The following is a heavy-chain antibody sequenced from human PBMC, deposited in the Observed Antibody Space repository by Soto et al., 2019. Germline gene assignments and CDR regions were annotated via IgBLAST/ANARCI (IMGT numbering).Heavy chain of an antibody. Sequence: LSLTCTVSGGSISSGGYYWSWIRQHPGKGLEWIGYIYYSGSTYYNPSLKSRVTISVDTSKNQFSLKLSSVTAADTAVYYCARGPRNYVVFDYWGQGTLVTVSS. CDR2: IYYSGST. J-gene: IGHJ4*02. D-gene: IGHD1-7*01. CDR1: GGSISSGGYY. V-gene: IGHV4-31*03. CDR3: ARGPRNYVVFDY.